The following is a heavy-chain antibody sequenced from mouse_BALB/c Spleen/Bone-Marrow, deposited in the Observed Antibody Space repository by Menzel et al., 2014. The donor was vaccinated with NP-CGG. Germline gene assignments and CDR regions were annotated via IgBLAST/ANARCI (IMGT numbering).Heavy chain of an antibody. CDR1: LLNSKDTY. CDR3: ARPIFL. J-gene: IGHJ4*01. V-gene: IGHV14-3*02. CDR2: IDPANGNT. Sequence: EVQLQQSGAELVQPGASVKLSCIALLLNSKDTYMHWVKQRPEQGLEWIGRIDPANGNTKYDPNFQGKATITADTSSNTAYLQLSSLTSEDTAVYYCARPIFLWGQGTSVTVSS.